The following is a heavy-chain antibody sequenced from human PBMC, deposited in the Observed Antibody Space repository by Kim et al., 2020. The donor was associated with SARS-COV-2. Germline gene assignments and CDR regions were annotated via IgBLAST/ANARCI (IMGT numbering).Heavy chain of an antibody. J-gene: IGHJ6*03. D-gene: IGHD6-13*01. CDR3: ARDAVGSSRGLYYYYYMDV. V-gene: IGHV3-30*01. Sequence: RFTISRDNSKNTLYLQMNSLRAEDTAVYYCARDAVGSSRGLYYYYYMDVWGKGTTVTVSS.